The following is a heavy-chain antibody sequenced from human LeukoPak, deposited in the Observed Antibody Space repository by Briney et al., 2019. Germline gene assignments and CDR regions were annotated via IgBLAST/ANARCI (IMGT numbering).Heavy chain of an antibody. CDR1: GGTFSSYA. V-gene: IGHV1-69*13. CDR3: ARGSDAYYDFWSGWEH. CDR2: IIPIFGTA. J-gene: IGHJ1*01. Sequence: VASVKVSCKASGGTFSSYAISWVRQAPGQGLEWMGGIIPIFGTANYAQKFQGRVTITADESTSTAYMELSSLRSEDTAVYYCARGSDAYYDFWSGWEHWGQGTLVTVSS. D-gene: IGHD3-3*01.